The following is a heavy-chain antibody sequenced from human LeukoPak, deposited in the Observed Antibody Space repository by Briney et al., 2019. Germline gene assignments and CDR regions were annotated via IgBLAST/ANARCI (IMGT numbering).Heavy chain of an antibody. Sequence: GGSLRLSCVASGFIFRSHWMKWVRQAPGKGLEWVADIKEDGSEKYYEDSVKGRFVISRDNAENSLSLQMSSLRVEDTAVYYCVRAAPDTRYRHFDFWGRGTLVSVSS. CDR2: IKEDGSEK. J-gene: IGHJ2*01. D-gene: IGHD2-2*02. CDR3: VRAAPDTRYRHFDF. V-gene: IGHV3-7*04. CDR1: GFIFRSHW.